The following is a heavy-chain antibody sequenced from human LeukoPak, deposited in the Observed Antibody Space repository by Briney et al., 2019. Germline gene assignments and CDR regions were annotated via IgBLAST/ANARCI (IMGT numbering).Heavy chain of an antibody. Sequence: PGGSLRLSCAASGFTFSSYGMHWVRQAPGKGLEWVAVISYDGSNKYYADSVKGRFTISRDNSKNTLYLQMNSLRAEDTAVYYCATGRGWSFDYWGQGTLVTVSS. CDR2: ISYDGSNK. CDR3: ATGRGWSFDY. D-gene: IGHD6-19*01. CDR1: GFTFSSYG. J-gene: IGHJ4*02. V-gene: IGHV3-30*03.